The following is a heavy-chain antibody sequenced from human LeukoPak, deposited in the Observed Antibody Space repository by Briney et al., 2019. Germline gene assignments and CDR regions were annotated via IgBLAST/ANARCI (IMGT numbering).Heavy chain of an antibody. J-gene: IGHJ4*02. CDR3: AKAPVYSSIPPYFDY. Sequence: HPGGSLRLSCAASGFTFDSYAMSWVRQAPGKGLEWVSAISGSGGSTYYADSVKGRFTISRDNAKNSLYLQMNSLRAEDTALYYCAKAPVYSSIPPYFDYWGQGTLVTVSS. D-gene: IGHD6-13*01. CDR1: GFTFDSYA. CDR2: ISGSGGST. V-gene: IGHV3-23*01.